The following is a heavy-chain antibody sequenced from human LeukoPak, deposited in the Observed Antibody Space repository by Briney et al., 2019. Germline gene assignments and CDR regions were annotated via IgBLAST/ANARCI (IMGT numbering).Heavy chain of an antibody. J-gene: IGHJ4*02. D-gene: IGHD5-18*01. Sequence: GGSLRLSRAASGFIFRNYGMNWVRQPPGKGLEWVSGVSPNGETAYYADSVKGRFTISRDNSKNTVYLQVRSLRAEDTAVYYCAKDLGWIQFGYWGQGALVTVSS. CDR1: GFIFRNYG. CDR2: VSPNGETA. V-gene: IGHV3-23*01. CDR3: AKDLGWIQFGY.